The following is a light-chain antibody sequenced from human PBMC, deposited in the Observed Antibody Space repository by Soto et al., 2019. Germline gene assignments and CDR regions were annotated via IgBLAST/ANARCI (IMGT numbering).Light chain of an antibody. CDR2: GAS. CDR1: QSVGGN. J-gene: IGKJ1*01. Sequence: ETVLTQSPGTLSLSPGERATLSCRASQSVGGNLAWYQQKPGQAPRLLIYGASTRATGIPARFSGSGSGTEFTLTISSLQSEDFAVYYCQQYNNWPPWTFGQGTKVDIK. CDR3: QQYNNWPPWT. V-gene: IGKV3-15*01.